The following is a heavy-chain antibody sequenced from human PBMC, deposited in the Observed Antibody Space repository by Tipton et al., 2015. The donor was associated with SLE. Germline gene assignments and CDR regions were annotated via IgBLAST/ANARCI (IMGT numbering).Heavy chain of an antibody. Sequence: TLSLTCAVYGGSFSGYYWSWIRQPPGKGLEWIGEINHSGSTNYNPSLKSRVTLSVDTSKNQFSLKLSSVTAADTAVYYCAVRDFWSPKGAFDIWGQGTMVTVSS. CDR3: AVRDFWSPKGAFDI. CDR2: INHSGST. D-gene: IGHD3-3*01. CDR1: GGSFSGYY. J-gene: IGHJ3*02. V-gene: IGHV4-34*01.